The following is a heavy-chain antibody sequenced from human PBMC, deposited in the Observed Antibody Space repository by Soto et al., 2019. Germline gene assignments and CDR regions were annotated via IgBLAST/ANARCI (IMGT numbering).Heavy chain of an antibody. CDR1: GFTFSNFA. D-gene: IGHD2-2*02. CDR3: AKSPNFYCSSPNCYKYYFDY. V-gene: IGHV3-23*01. Sequence: EVHLLESGGRLVQPGGSLRLSCSASGFTFSNFAMSWVRQAPGKGLEWLSPISGSGGSTYYADSVKGRFTISRDNSKNALYLQMSSLRPEDTAIYYCAKSPNFYCSSPNCYKYYFDYWGQGTLVTVSS. J-gene: IGHJ4*02. CDR2: ISGSGGST.